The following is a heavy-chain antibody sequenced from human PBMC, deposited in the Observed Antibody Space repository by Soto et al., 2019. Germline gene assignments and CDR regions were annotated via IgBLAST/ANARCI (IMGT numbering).Heavy chain of an antibody. CDR1: GGSISSGGYY. V-gene: IGHV4-31*03. D-gene: IGHD4-17*01. J-gene: IGHJ4*02. CDR2: IYYSGST. Sequence: TLSVTCTVSGGSISSGGYYWSWIRQHPGKGLEWIGYIYYSGSTYYNPSLKSRVTISVDTSKNQFSLKLSSVTAADTAVYYCARDTEGRMGDYDYWGQGTLVTVSS. CDR3: ARDTEGRMGDYDY.